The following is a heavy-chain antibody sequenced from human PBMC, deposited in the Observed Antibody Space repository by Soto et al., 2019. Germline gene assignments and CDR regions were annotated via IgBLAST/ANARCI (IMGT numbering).Heavy chain of an antibody. CDR2: FYDSGST. CDR3: AGGGPDEYYYGLDI. D-gene: IGHD3-16*01. CDR1: GGSIFGGNYY. Sequence: QVQLQESGPGLVKPSQTLSLTCTVSGGSIFGGNYYWSWIRQHPGKGLEWIGYFYDSGSTYYNPSLKGRVTISVDPSKGQFPLRLTSVTAADTAVYYCAGGGPDEYYYGLDIWGQGTTVTVSS. J-gene: IGHJ6*02. V-gene: IGHV4-31*03.